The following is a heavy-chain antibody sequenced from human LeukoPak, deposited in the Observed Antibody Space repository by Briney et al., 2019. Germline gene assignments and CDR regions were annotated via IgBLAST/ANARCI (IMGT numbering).Heavy chain of an antibody. Sequence: PSETLSLTCAVSGGSVTSSNWWNWIRQPPGKGLEWIGEISHSGSTNYNPSLRSRVTISVDKSNNQFSLRLTSVTAADTAVYYCAREGGCSGGSCSAFDFWGQGTLVTVSS. D-gene: IGHD2-15*01. J-gene: IGHJ4*02. CDR2: ISHSGST. CDR3: AREGGCSGGSCSAFDF. V-gene: IGHV4-4*02. CDR1: GGSVTSSNW.